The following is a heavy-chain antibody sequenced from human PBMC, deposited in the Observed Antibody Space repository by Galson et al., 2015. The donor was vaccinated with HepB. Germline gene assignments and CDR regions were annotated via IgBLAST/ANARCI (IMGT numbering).Heavy chain of an antibody. Sequence: SLRLSCAASGFIFSSYGMHWVRQAPGKGLEWVAVISYDGSNKYYADSVKGRFTISRDNSKNTLYLQMNSLRAEDTAVYYCAKAVSRVAAADYWGQGTLVTASS. D-gene: IGHD6-13*01. CDR3: AKAVSRVAAADY. CDR1: GFIFSSYG. J-gene: IGHJ4*02. CDR2: ISYDGSNK. V-gene: IGHV3-30*18.